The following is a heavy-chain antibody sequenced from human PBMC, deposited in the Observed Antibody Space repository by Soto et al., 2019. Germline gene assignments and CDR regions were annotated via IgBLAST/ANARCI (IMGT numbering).Heavy chain of an antibody. D-gene: IGHD2-21*02. CDR3: TTLTMVTVHDEY. CDR2: VKSKSDGGAT. Sequence: PGGSLRLSCAASGFTFSNAWMNWVRQTPGKGLEWVGRVKSKSDGGATDYAAPVKGRFTISRDDSKKALYLQMNSLKTEDTAVYYCTTLTMVTVHDEYWGQGTLVTVSS. CDR1: GFTFSNAW. J-gene: IGHJ4*02. V-gene: IGHV3-15*01.